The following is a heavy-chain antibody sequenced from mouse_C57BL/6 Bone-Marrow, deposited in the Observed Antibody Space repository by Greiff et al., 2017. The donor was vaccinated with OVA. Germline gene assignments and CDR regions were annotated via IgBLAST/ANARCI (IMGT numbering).Heavy chain of an antibody. J-gene: IGHJ2*01. CDR1: GYTFTSYW. CDR3: ARGGEDY. Sequence: QVHVKQSGAELVKPGASVKMSCKASGYTFTSYWITWVKQRPGQGLEWIGDIYPGSGSTNYNEKFKSKATLTVDTSSSTAYMQLSSLTSADSAVYYCARGGEDYWGQGTTRTVSS. CDR2: IYPGSGST. V-gene: IGHV1-55*01.